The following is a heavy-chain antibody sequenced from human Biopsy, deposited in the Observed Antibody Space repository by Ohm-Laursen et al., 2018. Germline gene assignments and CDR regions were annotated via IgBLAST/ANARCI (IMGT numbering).Heavy chain of an antibody. CDR2: IRSTGGST. CDR1: GFTFSSYA. CDR3: TKEDDFWSPEGYYYYFSGMDV. Sequence: SLRLSCAASGFTFSSYAMSWVRQAPGKGLEWVSAIRSTGGSTYYANSVKGRFTISRDNSKNILFLQVNNLRAEDTAIYYCTKEDDFWSPEGYYYYFSGMDVWGQGTTVTVSS. D-gene: IGHD3-3*01. J-gene: IGHJ6*02. V-gene: IGHV3-23*01.